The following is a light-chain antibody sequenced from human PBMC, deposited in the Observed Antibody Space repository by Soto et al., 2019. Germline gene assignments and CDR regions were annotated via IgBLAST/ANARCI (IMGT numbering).Light chain of an antibody. J-gene: IGKJ5*01. Sequence: EIVLTQSAATVPVSPGERVTLSCRASQSVSIDLAWYQQKPGQAPRLLIYRASNRPPGIPDRFSGSGSGTDFTLTISGLEPEDFAVYYCQQYGSSITFGQGTRLEIK. CDR1: QSVSID. CDR3: QQYGSSIT. V-gene: IGKV3-20*01. CDR2: RAS.